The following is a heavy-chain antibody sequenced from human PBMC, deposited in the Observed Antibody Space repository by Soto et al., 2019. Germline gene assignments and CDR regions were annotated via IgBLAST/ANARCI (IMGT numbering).Heavy chain of an antibody. CDR2: IKEDGSEK. CDR3: AREKPPEYKNAFTYGLDV. V-gene: IGHV3-7*03. Sequence: QPGGSLRLSCAASGFTFNNYWMTWVRQAPGEGLEWVATIKEDGSEKHYVDSVKGRFTISRDDAKNSLYLQMNRLRAGDTAVYYCAREKPPEYKNAFTYGLDVWGQGTTVTVSS. D-gene: IGHD1-1*01. J-gene: IGHJ6*02. CDR1: GFTFNNYW.